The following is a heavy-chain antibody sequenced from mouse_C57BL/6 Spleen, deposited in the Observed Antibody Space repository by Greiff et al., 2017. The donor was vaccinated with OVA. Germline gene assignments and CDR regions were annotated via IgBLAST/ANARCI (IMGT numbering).Heavy chain of an antibody. CDR3: ARAGDSSDYFDY. CDR1: GYTFTSYW. Sequence: QVQLKQPGAELVKPGASVKLSCKASGYTFTSYWMQWVKQRPGQGLEWIGEIDPSDSYTNYNQKFKGKATLTVDTSSSTAYMQLSSLTSEDSAVYYCARAGDSSDYFDYWGQGTTLTVSS. CDR2: IDPSDSYT. V-gene: IGHV1-50*01. D-gene: IGHD3-2*02. J-gene: IGHJ2*01.